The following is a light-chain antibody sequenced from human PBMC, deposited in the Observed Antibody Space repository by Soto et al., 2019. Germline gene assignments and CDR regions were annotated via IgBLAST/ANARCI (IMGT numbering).Light chain of an antibody. CDR2: GAS. CDR3: HQYGSSTRT. CDR1: QSFTSNY. V-gene: IGKV3-20*01. J-gene: IGKJ1*01. Sequence: EIALTQSPGNISLSPWERANLSCGASQSFTSNYLAWYQQKPGQAPRLLIYGASTRATGIPARFSGSGSGTDFTLTISTLQPEDFAVYYCHQYGSSTRTFGQGTKVDIK.